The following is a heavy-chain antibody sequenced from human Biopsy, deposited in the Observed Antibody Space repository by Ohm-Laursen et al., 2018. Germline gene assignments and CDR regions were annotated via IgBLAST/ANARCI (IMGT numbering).Heavy chain of an antibody. V-gene: IGHV4-59*12. CDR2: ISYSGST. Sequence: PGTLSLTCAVSGGSISGSSWSWIRQAPGRGLEWVGYISYSGSTSNNPSLKSRITISVDTSKNQISLKVTSVTAADTAVYYCAREKYDGSDHYSSPFDSWGQGALVTVSS. J-gene: IGHJ4*02. CDR3: AREKYDGSDHYSSPFDS. CDR1: GGSISGSS. D-gene: IGHD3-22*01.